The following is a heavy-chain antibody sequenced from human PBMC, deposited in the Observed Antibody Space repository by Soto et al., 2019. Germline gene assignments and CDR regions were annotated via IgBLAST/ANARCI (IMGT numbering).Heavy chain of an antibody. V-gene: IGHV4-39*01. CDR1: GGSINSNNYY. J-gene: IGHJ4*02. D-gene: IGHD2-15*01. CDR3: AKVVVAATRHTDFDS. Sequence: SETLSLTCTVSGGSINSNNYYSICSPQPRGKGLAWIASIYYDRSTYYNPSLKSRLTISIDTSKNQFSLRLRSVTAADTAIYYCAKVVVAATRHTDFDSWGQGTLVTVSS. CDR2: IYYDRST.